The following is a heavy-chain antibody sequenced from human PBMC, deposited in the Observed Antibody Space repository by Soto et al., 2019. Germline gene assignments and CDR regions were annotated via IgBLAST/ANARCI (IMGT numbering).Heavy chain of an antibody. V-gene: IGHV1-46*03. Sequence: ASGKVSCKASGYTFTSYYMHWVRQAPGQGLEWMGIINPSGGSTSYAQKFQGRVTMTRDTSTSTVYMELSSLRSEDTAVYYCAGGVGQQLVLNYWGQGTLVTVSS. CDR2: INPSGGST. CDR1: GYTFTSYY. D-gene: IGHD6-13*01. CDR3: AGGVGQQLVLNY. J-gene: IGHJ4*02.